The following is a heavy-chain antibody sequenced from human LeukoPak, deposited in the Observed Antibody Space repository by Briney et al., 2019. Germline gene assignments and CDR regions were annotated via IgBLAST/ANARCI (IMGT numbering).Heavy chain of an antibody. Sequence: GESLKISCKGSGYTFATYWIGWVRQMPGRGLEWMGIFYPGDSETRYSPSFQGQVTISAGKSINTAYLQWSSLRASDTAMYYCAMVVGATDRDDAFDIWGQGTLVTVSS. V-gene: IGHV5-51*01. CDR2: FYPGDSET. CDR1: GYTFATYW. CDR3: AMVVGATDRDDAFDI. J-gene: IGHJ3*02. D-gene: IGHD1-26*01.